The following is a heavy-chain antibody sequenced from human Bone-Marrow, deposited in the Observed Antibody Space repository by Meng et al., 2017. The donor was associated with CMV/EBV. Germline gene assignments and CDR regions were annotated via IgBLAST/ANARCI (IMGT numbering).Heavy chain of an antibody. CDR3: VSGYGGFDP. V-gene: IGHV4-39*07. Sequence: SETLTLTCNVSGVSVSSTSYYWGWIRQPPGKGLEWIGSIHYGVGTYQNPSLKSRVTISVDTSKNPFSLKGTSMTAADTAVYYCVSGYGGFDPWGQGTLVTVSS. CDR1: GVSVSSTSYY. J-gene: IGHJ5*02. CDR2: IHYGVGT. D-gene: IGHD5-12*01.